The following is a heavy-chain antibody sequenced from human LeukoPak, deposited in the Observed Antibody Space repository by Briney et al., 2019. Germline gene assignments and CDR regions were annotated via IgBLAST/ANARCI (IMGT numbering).Heavy chain of an antibody. CDR3: ARASGSYWWFDS. CDR2: VDPNSGDT. J-gene: IGHJ5*01. CDR1: GYTFTGYY. D-gene: IGHD1-26*01. Sequence: ASVKVSCKASGYTFTGYYLHWVRQAPGQGLEWMGCVDPNSGDTNYAQKFQGSVTMTRDTSISTVYMELSRLRSDDTAVYYCARASGSYWWFDSWGQGTLVTVSS. V-gene: IGHV1-2*02.